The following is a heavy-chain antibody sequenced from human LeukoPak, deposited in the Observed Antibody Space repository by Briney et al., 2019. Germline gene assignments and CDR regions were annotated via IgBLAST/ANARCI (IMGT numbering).Heavy chain of an antibody. D-gene: IGHD2-2*01. CDR3: ARAEDIVVVPAAKNYYYGMDV. Sequence: GASVKVSCKASGGTFSSYAISWVRRAPGQGLEWMGGIIPIFGTANYAQRFQGRVTITADKSTSTAYMELSSLRSEDTAVYYCARAEDIVVVPAAKNYYYGMDVWGKGTTVTVSS. V-gene: IGHV1-69*06. J-gene: IGHJ6*04. CDR2: IIPIFGTA. CDR1: GGTFSSYA.